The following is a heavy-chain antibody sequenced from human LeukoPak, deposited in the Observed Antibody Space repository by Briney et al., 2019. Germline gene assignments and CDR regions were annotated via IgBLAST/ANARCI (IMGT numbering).Heavy chain of an antibody. D-gene: IGHD1-14*01. V-gene: IGHV3-48*02. Sequence: GGSLRLSCAASGFTFSTNGMHWVRQAPGKGPEWLSYISGDSSATVYRDSVKGRFTISRDNAKSSLYLQMSSLRDEDTAVYYCARDRTNFDYWGQGTLVTVSS. CDR3: ARDRTNFDY. J-gene: IGHJ4*02. CDR2: ISGDSSAT. CDR1: GFTFSTNG.